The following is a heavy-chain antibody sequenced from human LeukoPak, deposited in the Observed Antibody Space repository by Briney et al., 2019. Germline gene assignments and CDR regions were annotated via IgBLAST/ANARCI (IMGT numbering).Heavy chain of an antibody. V-gene: IGHV3-7*03. Sequence: PGGSLRLSCAASGFTFSSYWMSWVRQAPGKGLEWVANIKQDGSEKYYVDSVKGRFTISRDNAKNSLYLQMNSLRAEDTAVYYCARDHSAVAGTWFDPWGQGTLVAVSS. CDR2: IKQDGSEK. CDR1: GFTFSSYW. CDR3: ARDHSAVAGTWFDP. D-gene: IGHD6-19*01. J-gene: IGHJ5*02.